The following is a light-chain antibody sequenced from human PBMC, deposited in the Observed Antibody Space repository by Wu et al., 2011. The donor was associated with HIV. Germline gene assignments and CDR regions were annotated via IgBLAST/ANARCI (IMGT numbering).Light chain of an antibody. CDR2: DTS. CDR3: QQYGSSPKS. V-gene: IGKV3-11*01. Sequence: EIVLTQSPATLSLSPGERATLSCRASQSVSRYLAWYRQEPGQAPRLLIYDTSKRATGIPARFSGSGSGTDFTLTISSLEPEDFAVYYCQQYGSSPKSFGQGTKLEIK. J-gene: IGKJ2*03. CDR1: QSVSRY.